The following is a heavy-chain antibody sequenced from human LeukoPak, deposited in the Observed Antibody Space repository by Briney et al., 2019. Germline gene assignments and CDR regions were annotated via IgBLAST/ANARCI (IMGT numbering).Heavy chain of an antibody. CDR1: GFPFSSHG. CDR3: ATYRQVLLPFES. Sequence: QTGGSLRLSCAGSGFPFSSHGMNWVRQAPGKGLEWVSGISPGGPTYYADSVRGRFTISRDNSKSTLSLQMNSLRAEDTAIYYCATYRQVLLPFESWGQGTLVTVSS. D-gene: IGHD2-8*02. CDR2: ISPGGPT. J-gene: IGHJ4*02. V-gene: IGHV3-23*01.